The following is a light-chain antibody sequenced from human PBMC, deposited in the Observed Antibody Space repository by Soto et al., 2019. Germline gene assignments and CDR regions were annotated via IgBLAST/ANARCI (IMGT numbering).Light chain of an antibody. V-gene: IGKV1-9*01. Sequence: DIQLTQSPSFLSASVGDRVTVTCRSSQDISSYLAWYQQKPGKAPRVLIYGASTLQSGVPPRFGGSGSGTTFTLTISSLQPEDFGTYYCHQYDSYSWTFGQGTKVEVK. CDR2: GAS. CDR1: QDISSY. CDR3: HQYDSYSWT. J-gene: IGKJ1*01.